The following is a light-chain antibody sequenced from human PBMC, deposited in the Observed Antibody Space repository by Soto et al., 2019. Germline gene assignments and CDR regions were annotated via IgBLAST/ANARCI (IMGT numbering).Light chain of an antibody. J-gene: IGLJ1*01. CDR1: SSDVGGYNY. V-gene: IGLV2-14*01. CDR3: SSYTSSTLYV. CDR2: EVS. Sequence: QSALTQPASVSGSPGQSITISCTGTSSDVGGYNYVSWYQQHPGKAPKLMIYEVSNRPSGVSNRFSGSKSGNTASLTISGLQAEDEADYYCSSYTSSTLYVFGNGTKLTVL.